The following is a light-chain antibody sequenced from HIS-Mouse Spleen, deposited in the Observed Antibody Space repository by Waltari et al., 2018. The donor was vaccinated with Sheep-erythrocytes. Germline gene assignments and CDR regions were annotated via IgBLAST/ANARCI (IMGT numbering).Light chain of an antibody. CDR2: WAS. Sequence: DIVMTQSPDALAVSLVERATSNCKSSQSVLYSSNNKNYLAWYQQKPGQPPKLLIYWASTRESGVPDRFSGSGSGTDFTLTISSLQAEDVAVYYCQQYYSTLTFGGGTKVEIK. CDR1: QSVLYSSNNKNY. V-gene: IGKV4-1*01. J-gene: IGKJ4*01. CDR3: QQYYSTLT.